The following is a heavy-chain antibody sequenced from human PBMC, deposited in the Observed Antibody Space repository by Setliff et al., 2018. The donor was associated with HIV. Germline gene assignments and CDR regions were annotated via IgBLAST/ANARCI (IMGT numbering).Heavy chain of an antibody. J-gene: IGHJ6*03. V-gene: IGHV1-69*13. CDR1: GYAFNIYA. CDR2: IIPILGTA. CDR3: ARAAYYDSRDFSDYYYMDV. Sequence: SVKVSCKTSGYAFNIYAITWVRRAPGQGLEWMGGIIPILGTANYAQKLEGRVTITADESTSTAYMELSGLCYEDTAVYYCARAAYYDSRDFSDYYYMDVWGTGTTVTVSS. D-gene: IGHD3-22*01.